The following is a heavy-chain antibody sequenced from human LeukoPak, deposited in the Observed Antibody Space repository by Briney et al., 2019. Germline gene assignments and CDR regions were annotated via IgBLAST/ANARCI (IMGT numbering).Heavy chain of an antibody. J-gene: IGHJ4*02. Sequence: PGRSLRLSCAASGFTFSSNAMHWVRQTPGKGLEWVAVISYDGNTKYYADSVEGRFTISRDNSENTLYLQVNSLRADDTALYYCARDFLPGAPDFFDYWGQGTLVTVSS. CDR3: ARDFLPGAPDFFDY. CDR1: GFTFSSNA. V-gene: IGHV3-30-3*01. D-gene: IGHD2-8*02. CDR2: ISYDGNTK.